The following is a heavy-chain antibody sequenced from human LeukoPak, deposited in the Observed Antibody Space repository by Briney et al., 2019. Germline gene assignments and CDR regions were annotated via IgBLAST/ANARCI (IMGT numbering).Heavy chain of an antibody. CDR3: ARGYSSGWYGGY. Sequence: PAGSLRLSCAVSGFTLSDYYMSWIRQAPGKGLEWVSYISSSGSTIYYADSVKGRFTISRVNAKNSLYLQMNSLRAEDTAVYYCARGYSSGWYGGYWGQGTLVTVSS. D-gene: IGHD6-19*01. CDR1: GFTLSDYY. CDR2: ISSSGSTI. V-gene: IGHV3-11*04. J-gene: IGHJ4*02.